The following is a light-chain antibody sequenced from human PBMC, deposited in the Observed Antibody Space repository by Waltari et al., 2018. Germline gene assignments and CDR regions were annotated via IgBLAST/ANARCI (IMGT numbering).Light chain of an antibody. CDR3: SSYISSSTLEL. Sequence: QSALTQPAPVSGSPVQSITIPCTGTSSDVGVYTSVSWYQQHPGKAPKLMIYYVSNRPSGVSNRFSGSKSGNTASLTISGLQAEDEADYYCSSYISSSTLELFGGGTSLTVL. CDR2: YVS. J-gene: IGLJ2*01. V-gene: IGLV2-14*03. CDR1: SSDVGVYTS.